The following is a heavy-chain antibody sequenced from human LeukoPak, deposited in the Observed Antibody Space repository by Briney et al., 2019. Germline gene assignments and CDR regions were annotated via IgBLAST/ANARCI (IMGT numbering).Heavy chain of an antibody. V-gene: IGHV1-18*01. CDR1: GYTFTSYG. Sequence: ASVKVSSKASGYTFTSYGISWVRQAPGQGPEWMGWISAYNGNTNYAQKFQGRVTITADKSTSTAYMELSSLRSEDTAVYYCARDPSSTVVMRYYFDYWGQGTLVTVSS. CDR3: ARDPSSTVVMRYYFDY. CDR2: ISAYNGNT. J-gene: IGHJ4*02. D-gene: IGHD4-23*01.